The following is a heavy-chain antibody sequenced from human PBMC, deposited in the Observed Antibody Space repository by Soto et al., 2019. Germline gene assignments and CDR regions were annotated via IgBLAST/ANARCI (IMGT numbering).Heavy chain of an antibody. Sequence: GGSLRLSCAASGFTFDDYTMHWVRQAPGKGLEWVSLISWDGGSTYYADSVKGRFTIYRDNSKNSLYLQMNSLRTEDTALYYCAARVGDSSSWLPIAYWGQGTLVTVSS. V-gene: IGHV3-43*01. CDR2: ISWDGGST. CDR3: AARVGDSSSWLPIAY. J-gene: IGHJ4*02. D-gene: IGHD6-13*01. CDR1: GFTFDDYT.